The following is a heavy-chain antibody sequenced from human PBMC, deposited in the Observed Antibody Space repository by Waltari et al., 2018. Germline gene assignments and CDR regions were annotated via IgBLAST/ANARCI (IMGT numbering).Heavy chain of an antibody. CDR3: ARDRGRGLYLDS. D-gene: IGHD2-15*01. Sequence: LGPGLVEPSGTLSLICAVSGDLLSDTYWWSWVRQAPGKGLEGIGQVRGSGKTNYNPSFASRVTVSVDTSTAQFSLKVTSATAADTAVYYCARDRGRGLYLDSWGQGILVTVSP. V-gene: IGHV4-4*02. J-gene: IGHJ4*02. CDR1: GDLLSDTYW. CDR2: VRGSGKT.